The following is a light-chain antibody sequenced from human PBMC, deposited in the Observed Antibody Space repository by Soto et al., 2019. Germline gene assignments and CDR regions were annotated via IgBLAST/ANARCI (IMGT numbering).Light chain of an antibody. CDR1: QSLLHSNGYNY. Sequence: DIVMTQSPLSLPVTPGEPASISCRSSQSLLHSNGYNYLDWYQQKPGQAPRLLIYGASTRATGIPARFSGSGSGTKSTLIISSLQSEDFAVYYCQQYNNWPPWKFGQGTKVDIK. V-gene: IGKV3-15*01. J-gene: IGKJ1*01. CDR2: GAS. CDR3: QQYNNWPPWK.